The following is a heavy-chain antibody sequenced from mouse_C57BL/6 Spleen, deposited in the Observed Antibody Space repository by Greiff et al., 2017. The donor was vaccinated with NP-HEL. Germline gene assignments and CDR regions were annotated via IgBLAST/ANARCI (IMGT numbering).Heavy chain of an antibody. V-gene: IGHV1-43*01. J-gene: IGHJ2*01. CDR2: INPSTGGT. D-gene: IGHD2-1*01. Sequence: EVQRVESGPELVKPGASVKISCKASGYSFTGYYMHWVKQSSEKSLEWIGEINPSTGGTSYNQKFKGKATLTVDKSSSTAYMQLKSLTSEDSAVYYCASLNYVFDYWGQGTTLTVSS. CDR3: ASLNYVFDY. CDR1: GYSFTGYY.